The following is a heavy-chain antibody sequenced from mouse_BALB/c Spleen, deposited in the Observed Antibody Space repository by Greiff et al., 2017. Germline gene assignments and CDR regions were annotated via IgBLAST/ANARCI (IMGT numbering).Heavy chain of an antibody. CDR3: ARLTQNYYAMDY. V-gene: IGHV1-82*01. J-gene: IGHJ4*01. CDR1: GYAFSSSW. Sequence: QVQLKESGPELVKPGASVKISCKASGYAFSSSWMNWVKQRPGQGLEWIGRIYPGDGDTNYNGKFKGKATLTADKSSSTAYMQLSSLTSVDSAVYFCARLTQNYYAMDYWGQGTSVTVSS. CDR2: IYPGDGDT.